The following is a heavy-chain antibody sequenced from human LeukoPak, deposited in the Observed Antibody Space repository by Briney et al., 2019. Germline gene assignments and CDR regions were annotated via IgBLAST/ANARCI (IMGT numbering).Heavy chain of an antibody. CDR1: GYTFTGYY. CDR3: AKAGIAVAGTPKYDY. V-gene: IGHV1-2*02. D-gene: IGHD6-19*01. Sequence: GASVKVSCKASGYTFTGYYMHWVRQAPGQGLEWMGWINPNSGGTNYAQKFQGRVTMTRDTSISTAYMELSRLRSDDTAVYYCAKAGIAVAGTPKYDYWGQGTLVTVSS. J-gene: IGHJ4*02. CDR2: INPNSGGT.